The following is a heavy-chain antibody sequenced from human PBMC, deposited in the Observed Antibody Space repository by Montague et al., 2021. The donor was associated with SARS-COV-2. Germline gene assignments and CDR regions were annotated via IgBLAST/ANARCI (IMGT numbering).Heavy chain of an antibody. V-gene: IGHV4-39*02. D-gene: IGHD5-12*01. CDR2: IYDSGST. CDR3: ARRGRKLLPVATTIGGFDI. CDR1: GGSISSNNYY. Sequence: SETLSLTCTVSGGSISSNNYYWDWIRQPSGKGLEWIGSIYDSGSTYYNPSLKSRVTISVDTSKNHFSLKLNSVTAADTAVYYCARRGRKLLPVATTIGGFDIWGQGTMVTVSS. J-gene: IGHJ3*02.